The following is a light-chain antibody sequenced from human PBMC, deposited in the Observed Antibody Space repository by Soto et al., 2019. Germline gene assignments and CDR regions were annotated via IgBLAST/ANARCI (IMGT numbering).Light chain of an antibody. CDR1: SSDVGGHNH. J-gene: IGLJ2*01. CDR2: EVS. Sequence: QSALTQPPSASGSPGQSVTISCTGSSSDVGGHNHVSWYQQHPGKAPKLMIYEVSKRPSGVPVRFSGSKSVNTASLTVSGLQAEDEADYYCSSSASSMNLIFGGGTKLTVL. CDR3: SSSASSMNLI. V-gene: IGLV2-8*01.